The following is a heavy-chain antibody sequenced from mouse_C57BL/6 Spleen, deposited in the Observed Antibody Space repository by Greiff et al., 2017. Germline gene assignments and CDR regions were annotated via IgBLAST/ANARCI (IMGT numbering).Heavy chain of an antibody. CDR3: ARGITTVVAPFAC. CDR1: GFTFSSYA. CDR2: ISDGGSYT. D-gene: IGHD1-1*01. Sequence: EVKLMESGGGLVKPGGSLKLSCAASGFTFSSYAMSWVRQTPEKRLEWVATISDGGSYTYYPDNVKGRFTISRDNAKNNLYLQMSHLKSEDTAMYYCARGITTVVAPFACWGQGTLVTVSA. V-gene: IGHV5-4*03. J-gene: IGHJ3*01.